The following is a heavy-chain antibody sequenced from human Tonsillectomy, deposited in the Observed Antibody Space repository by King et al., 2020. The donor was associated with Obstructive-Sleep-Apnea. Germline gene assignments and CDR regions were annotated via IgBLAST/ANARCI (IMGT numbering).Heavy chain of an antibody. Sequence: VQLVQSGGGLVQPGGSLRLSCAASGFTFSSYAMNWVRQAPGKGLEYVSAISSNGGSTYYANSVKGRFTISRDNSKNTLYLQMGSLRAEDMAVYYCARQSSGSYYYFDYWGQGTLVTVSS. CDR3: ARQSSGSYYYFDY. J-gene: IGHJ4*02. D-gene: IGHD1-26*01. CDR2: ISSNGGST. CDR1: GFTFSSYA. V-gene: IGHV3-64*01.